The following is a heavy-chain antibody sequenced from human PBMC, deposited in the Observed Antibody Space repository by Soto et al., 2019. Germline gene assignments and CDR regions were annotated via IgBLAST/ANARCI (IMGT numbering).Heavy chain of an antibody. J-gene: IGHJ6*02. D-gene: IGHD2-2*01. Sequence: GESLKISCQGSGYNFASYWISWVRQTPGKGLEWMGRIDPIDSYTNYSPSFQGHVTISADKSISTAYLQWSSLKASGTAMYYCARRYCSSASCPRNYYGMDVWGQGTTVTVSS. CDR1: GYNFASYW. V-gene: IGHV5-10-1*01. CDR3: ARRYCSSASCPRNYYGMDV. CDR2: IDPIDSYT.